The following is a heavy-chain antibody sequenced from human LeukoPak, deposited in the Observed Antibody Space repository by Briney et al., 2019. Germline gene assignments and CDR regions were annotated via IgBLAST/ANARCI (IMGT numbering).Heavy chain of an antibody. CDR1: GFTFSSYA. CDR2: ISYDGSNK. D-gene: IGHD5-18*01. V-gene: IGHV3-30*04. J-gene: IGHJ3*02. Sequence: GGSLRLSCAASGFTFSSYAMHWVRQAPGKGLEWVAVISYDGSNKYYADSVKGRFTISRDNSKNTLYLQMNSLRAEDTAVYYCVTTYSYGYYDAFDIWGQGTMVTVSS. CDR3: VTTYSYGYYDAFDI.